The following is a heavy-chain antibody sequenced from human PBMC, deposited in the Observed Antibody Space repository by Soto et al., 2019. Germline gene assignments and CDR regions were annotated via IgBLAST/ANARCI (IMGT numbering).Heavy chain of an antibody. CDR2: IYYRGST. CDR1: GGSITSGAYY. J-gene: IGHJ6*02. Sequence: QVQLQESGPGLVKPSQTLSLTCPVSGGSITSGAYYWTWIRQHPGKGLEWIGYIYYRGSTYYNPSLKRRVTISVDTSKNQFSLKLRSVTAADTAVYYCARDGRLVNYYYYGMDVWGQGTTVTVSS. V-gene: IGHV4-31*03. D-gene: IGHD6-13*01. CDR3: ARDGRLVNYYYYGMDV.